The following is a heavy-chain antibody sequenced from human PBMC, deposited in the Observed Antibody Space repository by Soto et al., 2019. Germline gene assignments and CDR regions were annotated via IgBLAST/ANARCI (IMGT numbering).Heavy chain of an antibody. D-gene: IGHD3-10*02. Sequence: SETLSLTCSLSGGSINSSDHFWGWIRQTPGKGLEWIGSVYYTETTYYNPSLKSPVTISVETSRNTFSLKVNSVTAADTGIYYCARQRVLSTNMFITSFDPWGQGTLVTISS. CDR2: VYYTETT. J-gene: IGHJ5*02. V-gene: IGHV4-39*01. CDR3: ARQRVLSTNMFITSFDP. CDR1: GGSINSSDHF.